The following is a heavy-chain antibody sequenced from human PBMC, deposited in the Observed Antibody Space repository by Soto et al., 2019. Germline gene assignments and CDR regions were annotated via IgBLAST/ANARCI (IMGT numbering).Heavy chain of an antibody. J-gene: IGHJ6*02. CDR3: AREIVAGLNYYYYGMDV. V-gene: IGHV1-46*01. CDR2: INPSGGST. D-gene: IGHD6-19*01. Sequence: ASVKVSCTASGYTFPSYYMHWVRQAPGQGLEWMGIINPSGGSTSYAQKFQGRVTMTRDTSTSTVYMELSSLRSEDTAVYYCAREIVAGLNYYYYGMDVWGQGTTVTVSS. CDR1: GYTFPSYY.